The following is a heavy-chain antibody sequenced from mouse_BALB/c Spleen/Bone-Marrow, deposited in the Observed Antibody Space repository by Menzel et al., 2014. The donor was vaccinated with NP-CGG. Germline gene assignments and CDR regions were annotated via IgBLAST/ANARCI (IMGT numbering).Heavy chain of an antibody. CDR3: VRSGSSSGYFDY. V-gene: IGHV5-17*02. J-gene: IGHJ2*01. CDR2: ISSGSSTI. Sequence: DVMLVESGGGLVQPGGSRKLSCAASGFTFSSFGMHWVRQAPEKGLEWVAYISSGSSTIYYGDTVMGRFTISRDNPKNTLFLQMTSLRSEDTATYYCVRSGSSSGYFDYWGQGTPLTVSS. D-gene: IGHD1-1*01. CDR1: GFTFSSFG.